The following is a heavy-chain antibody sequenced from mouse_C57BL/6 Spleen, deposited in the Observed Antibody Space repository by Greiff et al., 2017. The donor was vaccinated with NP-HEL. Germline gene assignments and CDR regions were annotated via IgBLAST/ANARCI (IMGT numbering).Heavy chain of an antibody. CDR1: GYTFTDYY. CDR3: ASGYGNVYYYAMDY. V-gene: IGHV1-19*01. D-gene: IGHD2-1*01. CDR2: INPYNGGT. J-gene: IGHJ4*01. Sequence: EVQLQQSGPVLVKPGASVKMSCKASGYTFTDYYMNWVKQSHGKSLEWIGVINPYNGGTSYNQKFKGKATLTVDKSSSTAYMELNSLTSEDSAVYYCASGYGNVYYYAMDYWGQGTSVTVSS.